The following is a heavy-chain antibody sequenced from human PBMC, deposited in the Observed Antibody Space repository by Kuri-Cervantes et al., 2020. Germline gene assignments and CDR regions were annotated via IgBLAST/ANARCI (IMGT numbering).Heavy chain of an antibody. D-gene: IGHD2-15*01. V-gene: IGHV1-3*01. Sequence: ASVKVSCKASGYTFTSYAMHRVRQAPGQRLEWMGWINAGNGSTKYSQKFQGRVTITRDTSASTAYMELSSLRSEDTAVYYCVRGIEAGAVDYWGQGTLVTVSS. CDR2: INAGNGST. CDR3: VRGIEAGAVDY. J-gene: IGHJ4*02. CDR1: GYTFTSYA.